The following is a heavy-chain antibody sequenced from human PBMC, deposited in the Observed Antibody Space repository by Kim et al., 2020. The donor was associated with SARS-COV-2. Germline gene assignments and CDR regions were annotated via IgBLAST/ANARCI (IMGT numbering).Heavy chain of an antibody. CDR2: ISWNSGSI. J-gene: IGHJ4*02. V-gene: IGHV3-9*01. CDR1: GFTFDDYA. D-gene: IGHD3-9*01. Sequence: GGSLRLSCAASGFTFDDYAMHWVRQAPGKGLEWVSGISWNSGSIGYADSVKGRFTISRDNAKNSLYLQMNSLRAEDTALYYCAKARHYDILTGFDYWGQGTLVTVSS. CDR3: AKARHYDILTGFDY.